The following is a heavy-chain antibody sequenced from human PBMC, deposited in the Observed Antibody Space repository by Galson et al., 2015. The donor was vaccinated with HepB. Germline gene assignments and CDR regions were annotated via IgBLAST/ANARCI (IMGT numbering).Heavy chain of an antibody. V-gene: IGHV2-5*02. D-gene: IGHD3-10*01. CDR2: IYWDDDK. Sequence: PALVKPTQTLTLTCTFSGFSLSTSGVGVGWIRQPPGKALEWLTVIYWDDDKRYSPSLKSRLTITKNTSKNQVVLTMTNMDPVDTGTYYCAHIGRGNSGWYFALWGRGTLVTASS. J-gene: IGHJ2*01. CDR1: GFSLSTSGVG. CDR3: AHIGRGNSGWYFAL.